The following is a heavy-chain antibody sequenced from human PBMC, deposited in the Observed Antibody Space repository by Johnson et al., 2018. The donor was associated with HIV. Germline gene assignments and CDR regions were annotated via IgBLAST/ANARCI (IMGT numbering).Heavy chain of an antibody. CDR1: GFTFDDYA. D-gene: IGHD1-26*01. V-gene: IGHV3-9*01. Sequence: VQVVESGGGLVQPGRSLRLSCAASGFTFDDYAMHWVRQAPGKGLEWVSGISWNSGSIGYADSVKGRLTISRDNAKNSLYLQMNSLRAEDTSLYYCARVVEYGRAHNDAFDIGGQGTMVTVSS. CDR2: ISWNSGSI. J-gene: IGHJ3*02. CDR3: ARVVEYGRAHNDAFDI.